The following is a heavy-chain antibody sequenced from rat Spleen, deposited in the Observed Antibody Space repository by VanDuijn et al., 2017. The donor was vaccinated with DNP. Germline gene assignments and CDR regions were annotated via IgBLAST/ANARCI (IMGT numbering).Heavy chain of an antibody. J-gene: IGHJ4*01. D-gene: IGHD1-1*01. V-gene: IGHV3-3*01. CDR1: GYSITSNYK. CDR3: ARLRLEWEVRAMDA. Sequence: EVQLQESGPGLVKPSQSLSLTCSVTGYSITSNYKWSWIRKFPGNELEWMGYINNAGSTNYNPSLRGRFSITRDISKNQFFLQANSLTTEDTATYYCARLRLEWEVRAMDAWGQGTSVTVSS. CDR2: INNAGST.